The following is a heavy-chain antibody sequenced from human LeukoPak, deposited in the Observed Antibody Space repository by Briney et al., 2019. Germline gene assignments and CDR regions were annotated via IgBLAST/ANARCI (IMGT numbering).Heavy chain of an antibody. D-gene: IGHD6-6*01. J-gene: IGHJ6*03. CDR3: ARGSAPRYYYYYYMDV. V-gene: IGHV4-34*01. CDR1: GGSFSGYY. CDR2: INHSGST. Sequence: PSETLSLTCAVYGGSFSGYYWSWIRQPPGKGLEWIGEINHSGSTNYNPSLKSRVTISVDTSTNQSSLKLSSVTAADTAVYYCARGSAPRYYYYYYMDVWGKGTTVTVSS.